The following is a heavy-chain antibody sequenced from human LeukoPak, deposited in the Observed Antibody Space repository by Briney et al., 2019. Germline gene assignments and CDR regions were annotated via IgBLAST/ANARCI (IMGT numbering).Heavy chain of an antibody. J-gene: IGHJ6*02. V-gene: IGHV4-34*01. CDR1: GGSFSGYY. D-gene: IGHD6-13*01. Sequence: PSETLSVSCAVYGGSFSGYYWSWIRQPPRKGLEWIGEINHSGSTNYNPSLKSRVTISVDTSKNQFSLKLSSVTAADTAVYYCARGRGAAASYYYYYGMDVWGQGTTVTVSS. CDR3: ARGRGAAASYYYYYGMDV. CDR2: INHSGST.